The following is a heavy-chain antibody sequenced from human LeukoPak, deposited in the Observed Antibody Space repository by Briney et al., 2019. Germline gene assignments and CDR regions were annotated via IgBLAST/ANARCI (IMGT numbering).Heavy chain of an antibody. Sequence: SETLSLTYTVSGGSISSYYWSWIRQPAGKGLEWIGRIHTSGSTNYNPSLKSRVTMSVDTSKNQFSLKLSSVTAADTAVYYCARDRYYYDSSGYHFDYWGQGTLVTVSS. J-gene: IGHJ4*02. CDR2: IHTSGST. D-gene: IGHD3-22*01. CDR1: GGSISSYY. V-gene: IGHV4-4*07. CDR3: ARDRYYYDSSGYHFDY.